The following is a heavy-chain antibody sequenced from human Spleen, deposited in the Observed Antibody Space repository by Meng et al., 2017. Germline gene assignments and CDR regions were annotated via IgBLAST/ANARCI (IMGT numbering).Heavy chain of an antibody. V-gene: IGHV3-23*01. J-gene: IGHJ6*02. CDR1: GLSIRKYT. CDR2: IGGSGERT. D-gene: IGHD6-19*01. Sequence: GESLKISCAASGLSIRKYTMTWVRQAPGKGLEWVSVIGGSGERTNHADSMKGGFIISRDNSKNTLYLQMNSLRAEDTAFYYCARASRAMAGYYYCGMDVWGQGTTVTVSS. CDR3: ARASRAMAGYYYCGMDV.